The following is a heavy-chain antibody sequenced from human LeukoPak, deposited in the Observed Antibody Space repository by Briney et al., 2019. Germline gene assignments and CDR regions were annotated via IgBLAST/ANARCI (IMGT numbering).Heavy chain of an antibody. V-gene: IGHV4-38-2*02. CDR2: IYHSGNT. CDR1: GYSISTSYY. Sequence: SETLSLTCTVSGYSISTSYYWGWIRQPPGKGLEWIGSIYHSGNTYYNPSLKSRVTISVDTSKNQFSLKLNSATAADTAVYYCARDGSGIGDFWSGYYLRQVGYYMDVWGKGTTVTVSS. J-gene: IGHJ6*03. D-gene: IGHD3-3*01. CDR3: ARDGSGIGDFWSGYYLRQVGYYMDV.